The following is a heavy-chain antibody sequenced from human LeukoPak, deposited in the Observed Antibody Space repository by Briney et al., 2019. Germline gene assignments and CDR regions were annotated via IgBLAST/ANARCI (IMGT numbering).Heavy chain of an antibody. J-gene: IGHJ6*02. Sequence: GGSLRLSCGASGFTFNHYTMNWVRQAPGKGLEWVASISSSGTYIYYADSVKGRFTISRDNAENSLFLQMSSLRAGDTGVYYCARDLGYCDSTNCGHYYYGMDVWGQGTTVTVSS. CDR3: ARDLGYCDSTNCGHYYYGMDV. D-gene: IGHD2-2*01. CDR1: GFTFNHYT. V-gene: IGHV3-21*01. CDR2: ISSSGTYI.